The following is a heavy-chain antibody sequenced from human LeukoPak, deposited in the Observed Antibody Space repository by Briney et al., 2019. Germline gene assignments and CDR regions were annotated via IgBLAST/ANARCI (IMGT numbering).Heavy chain of an antibody. CDR3: ARESYHDSSGYYGHGDY. D-gene: IGHD3-22*01. CDR2: ISSSGSTI. Sequence: GGSLRLSCAASGFTFSDYYMSWIRQAPGKGLEWVSYISSSGSTIYYADSVKGRFTISGDNAKNSLYLQMNSLRAEDTAVYYCARESYHDSSGYYGHGDYWGQGTLVTVSS. J-gene: IGHJ4*02. CDR1: GFTFSDYY. V-gene: IGHV3-11*01.